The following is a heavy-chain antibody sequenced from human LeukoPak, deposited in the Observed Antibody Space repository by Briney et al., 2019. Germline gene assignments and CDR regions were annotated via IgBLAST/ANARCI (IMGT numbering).Heavy chain of an antibody. CDR2: IYSGGNT. J-gene: IGHJ4*02. Sequence: HPGGSLRLSCTVSGFTVSINSMSWVRQAPGKGLEWVSFIYSGGNTHYSDSVKGRFTISRDNSKNTLYLQMNSLRAEDTAVYYCAKERNIVVVPAAIYYWGQGTLVTVSS. V-gene: IGHV3-53*01. CDR3: AKERNIVVVPAAIYY. D-gene: IGHD2-2*01. CDR1: GFTVSINS.